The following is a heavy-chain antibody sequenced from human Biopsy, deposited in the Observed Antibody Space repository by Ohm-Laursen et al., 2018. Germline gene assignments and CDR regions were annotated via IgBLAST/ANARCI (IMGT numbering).Heavy chain of an antibody. J-gene: IGHJ2*01. D-gene: IGHD4-23*01. Sequence: SDTLSLTCTVSGGYVSSGGFYWSWIRQHPGKGLEWIGYIYYSGTTYYNPSLKSLVTISVDTSKNQFSLKLNSVTAADTAVYYCARRPYGGTRYWYFDLWGRGTLVTVSS. CDR2: IYYSGTT. V-gene: IGHV4-31*01. CDR3: ARRPYGGTRYWYFDL. CDR1: GGYVSSGGFY.